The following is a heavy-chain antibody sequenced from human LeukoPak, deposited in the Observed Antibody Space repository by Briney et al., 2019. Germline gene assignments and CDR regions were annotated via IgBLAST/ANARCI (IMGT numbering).Heavy chain of an antibody. J-gene: IGHJ5*02. Sequence: SETLSLTCTVSGGSISTYYWSWIRQPPGKGPEWIGYIHYSGATSYNPSLKSRVTISVDTSKNQFSLKLSSVTAADTAVYYCARSIREAMVRGWASWFDPWGQGTLVTVSS. V-gene: IGHV4-59*01. CDR3: ARSIREAMVRGWASWFDP. CDR2: IHYSGAT. CDR1: GGSISTYY. D-gene: IGHD3-10*01.